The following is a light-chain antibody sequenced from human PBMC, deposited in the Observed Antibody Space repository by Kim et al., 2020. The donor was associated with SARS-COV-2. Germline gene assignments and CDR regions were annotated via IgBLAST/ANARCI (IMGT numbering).Light chain of an antibody. Sequence: LGQTVRIKCQGDSLRSYYASWYQQKPGQDPVLVIYGKNNRPSGIPDRFSGSSSGNTASLTITGAQAEDEADYYCNSRDSSGNHSWVFGGGTQLTVL. CDR3: NSRDSSGNHSWV. CDR1: SLRSYY. V-gene: IGLV3-19*01. CDR2: GKN. J-gene: IGLJ3*02.